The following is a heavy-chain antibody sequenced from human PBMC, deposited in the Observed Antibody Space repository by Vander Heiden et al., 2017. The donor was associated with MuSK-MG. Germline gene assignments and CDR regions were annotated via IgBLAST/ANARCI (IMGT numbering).Heavy chain of an antibody. CDR1: GGSISSSSYQ. Sequence: QLQLQESGPGLVKPSETLSLTCTVPGGSISSSSYQWGWIRQPPGKRLEWIGSIYYSGRTYYNPSLKSRVTISVDTSKNQFSLKLSSVTAADTAVYYCGRLRLTGNNWFDPWGQGTLVTVSS. J-gene: IGHJ5*02. V-gene: IGHV4-39*01. D-gene: IGHD3-9*01. CDR3: GRLRLTGNNWFDP. CDR2: IYYSGRT.